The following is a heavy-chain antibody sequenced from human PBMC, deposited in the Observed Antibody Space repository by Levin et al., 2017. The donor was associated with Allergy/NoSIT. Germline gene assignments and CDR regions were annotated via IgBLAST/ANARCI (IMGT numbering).Heavy chain of an antibody. V-gene: IGHV3-15*01. CDR2: IKRSADGGTT. D-gene: IGHD1-26*01. CDR3: STGDLSESFHAFDI. CDR1: GFTFSDVW. J-gene: IGHJ3*02. Sequence: GASVKVSCAASGFTFSDVWMTWFRQTPGKGLEWVGRIKRSADGGTTDYAAPVKGRFSISRDDSRSMVFLQMNSLKTDDTAVYYCSTGDLSESFHAFDIWGQGTVVTVSS.